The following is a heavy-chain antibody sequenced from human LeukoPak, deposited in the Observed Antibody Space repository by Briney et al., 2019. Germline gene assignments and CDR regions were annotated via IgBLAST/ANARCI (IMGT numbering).Heavy chain of an antibody. Sequence: GSSVKVSCKASGGTFSSYAISWVRQAPGQGLEWMGGIIPIFGTANYAQKLQGRVTITADESTSTAYMYLSSLRSEDTAVYYCARDLDGSGFNWFVPWGQGTLVSVSS. V-gene: IGHV1-69*01. CDR3: ARDLDGSGFNWFVP. J-gene: IGHJ5*02. D-gene: IGHD3-10*01. CDR2: IIPIFGTA. CDR1: GGTFSSYA.